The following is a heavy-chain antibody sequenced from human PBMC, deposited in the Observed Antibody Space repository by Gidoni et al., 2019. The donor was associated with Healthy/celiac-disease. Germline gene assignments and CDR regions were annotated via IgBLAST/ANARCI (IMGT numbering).Heavy chain of an antibody. CDR2: ISSSSSYI. CDR1: GFTFSGYS. J-gene: IGHJ4*02. CDR3: ARSRDIMITFGGVIAPYYFDY. V-gene: IGHV3-21*01. D-gene: IGHD3-16*02. Sequence: EVQLVESGGGVVKPGGSLRLSCAASGFTFSGYSMNWVRQAPGKGLEWVSSISSSSSYIYYADSVKGRFTISRDNAKNSLYLQMNSLRAEDTAVYYCARSRDIMITFGGVIAPYYFDYWGQGTLVTVSS.